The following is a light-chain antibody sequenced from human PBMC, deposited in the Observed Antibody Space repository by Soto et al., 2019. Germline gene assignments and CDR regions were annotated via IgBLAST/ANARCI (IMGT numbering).Light chain of an antibody. V-gene: IGKV3-15*01. J-gene: IGKJ4*01. CDR1: QSVAANY. CDR3: QQDNNLPLT. Sequence: EVVLTQSPGTLSLSPGERATLSCRASQSVAANYLAWYQQKPGQAPRRLIYGASSRATGIPARFSGSGSGTEFTLTISSLQSEDFAVYYCQQDNNLPLTFGGGTKVDI. CDR2: GAS.